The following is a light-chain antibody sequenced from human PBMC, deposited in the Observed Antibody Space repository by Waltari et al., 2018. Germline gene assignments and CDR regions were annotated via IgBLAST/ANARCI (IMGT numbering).Light chain of an antibody. CDR1: QGINKE. Sequence: DIQMTQSPSSLSASVGDRVTVTCRASQGINKELNWYQQKPGKAPALLIYGASSLQTGVSSRFSGSGSGTDFTLTISSLQPEDVATYYCQQDYTTPFTFGPGTKLDI. CDR3: QQDYTTPFT. V-gene: IGKV1-27*01. CDR2: GAS. J-gene: IGKJ3*01.